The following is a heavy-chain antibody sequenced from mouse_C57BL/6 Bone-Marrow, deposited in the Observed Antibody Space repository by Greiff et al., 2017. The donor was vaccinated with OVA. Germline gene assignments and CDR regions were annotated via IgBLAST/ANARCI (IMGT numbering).Heavy chain of an antibody. D-gene: IGHD2-4*01. V-gene: IGHV3-6*01. CDR3: ARDRDYEYAAWFAY. J-gene: IGHJ3*01. CDR2: IRSDGST. Sequence: EVKLQESGPGLVKPSQSLSLTCSVTGYSITSGYYWNWIRQFPGNHLEWMGYIRSDGSTNYNPSLKNQTSFTRDTSKNPVFLKMNSVTTEDTATYYCARDRDYEYAAWFAYWGQGTLVTVSA. CDR1: GYSITSGYY.